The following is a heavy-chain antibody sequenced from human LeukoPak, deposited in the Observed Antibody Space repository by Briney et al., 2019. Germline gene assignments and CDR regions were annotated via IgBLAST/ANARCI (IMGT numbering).Heavy chain of an antibody. D-gene: IGHD5-18*01. CDR3: ARGHRGYSYGPFDY. CDR2: INHSGST. J-gene: IGHJ4*02. Sequence: SEALSLTCAVYGGSSSGYYWSWIRQPPGKGLEWIGEINHSGSTNYNPSLKGRVTISVDTSKNQFSLKLSSVTAADTAVYYCARGHRGYSYGPFDYWGQGTLVTDSS. V-gene: IGHV4-34*01. CDR1: GGSSSGYY.